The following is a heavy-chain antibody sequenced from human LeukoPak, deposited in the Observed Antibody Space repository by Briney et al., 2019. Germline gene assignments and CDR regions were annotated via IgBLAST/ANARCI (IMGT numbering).Heavy chain of an antibody. V-gene: IGHV4-38-2*01. D-gene: IGHD3-10*01. CDR2: VHHSGST. CDR3: ARGTGSGGNIYDMDV. CDR1: AYSISNGYY. Sequence: SETLSLTCAVSAYSISNGYYWAWIRQSPGKGLEWIGNVHHSGSTYYNPSLKSRVTISVDTSMTQFSLKLNSVTAADTAVYYCARGTGSGGNIYDMDVWGKGTTVTVSS. J-gene: IGHJ6*04.